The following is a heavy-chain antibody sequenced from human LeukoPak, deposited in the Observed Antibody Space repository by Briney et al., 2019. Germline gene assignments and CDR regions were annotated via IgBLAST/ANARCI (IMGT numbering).Heavy chain of an antibody. CDR1: GGTFSSYA. V-gene: IGHV1-69*05. Sequence: ASVKVSCKASGGTFSSYAISWVRQAPGQGLEWMGGIIPIFGTANYAQKLQGRVTMTTDTSTSTAYMELRSLRSDDTAVYYCARGAVVEGFDYWGQGTLVTVSS. CDR2: IIPIFGTA. J-gene: IGHJ4*02. D-gene: IGHD2-15*01. CDR3: ARGAVVEGFDY.